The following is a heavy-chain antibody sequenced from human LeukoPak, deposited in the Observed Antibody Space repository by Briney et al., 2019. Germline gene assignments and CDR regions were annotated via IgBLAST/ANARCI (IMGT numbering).Heavy chain of an antibody. CDR1: GGSINNYY. J-gene: IGHJ4*02. CDR2: IYDSGST. Sequence: SETLSLTCTVSGGSINNYYWSWIRQPPGKGLEWIGHIYDSGSTRYNPSLKSRVTISVDTSKSQFSLKLSSVTAADTAVYYCARGRIYYDSTGYANWGQGTLVTVSS. V-gene: IGHV4-59*01. CDR3: ARGRIYYDSTGYAN. D-gene: IGHD3-22*01.